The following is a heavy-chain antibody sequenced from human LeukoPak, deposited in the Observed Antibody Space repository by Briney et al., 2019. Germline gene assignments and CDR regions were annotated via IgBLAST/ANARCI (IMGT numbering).Heavy chain of an antibody. CDR3: AIPRSSGWYDY. J-gene: IGHJ4*02. V-gene: IGHV1-2*02. CDR2: INPNSGAT. Sequence: ASVKVSCKASGYTFTDYYIHWVRLAPGQGLEWMGWINPNSGATNYAQKFQGRVTVTRDTSIRTAYMELSRLRSDDTAVYYCAIPRSSGWYDYWGQGTLVTVSS. D-gene: IGHD6-19*01. CDR1: GYTFTDYY.